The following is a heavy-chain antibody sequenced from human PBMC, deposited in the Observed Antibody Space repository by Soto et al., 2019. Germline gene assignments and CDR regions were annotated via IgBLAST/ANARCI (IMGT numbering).Heavy chain of an antibody. D-gene: IGHD4-17*01. CDR1: GYSINRGYC. CDR2: FHRSGTT. J-gene: IGHJ4*02. V-gene: IGHV4-38-2*01. CDR3: VGDYGDTQNYFDY. Sequence: SETLSLTCGVSGYSINRGYCWCWIRQPPGKGLEWIASFHRSGTTYYNPSLKSRVTISVDTSKNQLSLRLSSVTDADTAVYYCVGDYGDTQNYFDYWGQGALVTVSS.